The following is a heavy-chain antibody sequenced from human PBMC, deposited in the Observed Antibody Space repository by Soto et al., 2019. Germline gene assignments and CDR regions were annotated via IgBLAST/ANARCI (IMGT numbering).Heavy chain of an antibody. D-gene: IGHD3-3*01. CDR2: TSYTGNT. CDR1: GGSITSYH. V-gene: IGHV4-59*01. Sequence: SETLSLTCIVSGGSITSYHWSWIRQFPGKGLEWIAYTSYTGNTNYNPSLQSRVAISMDTSKNQLSIKLTSMTAADTAVYYCARDNRSFWNGYYSRYDYYGMDVWGQGTTVTVSS. CDR3: ARDNRSFWNGYYSRYDYYGMDV. J-gene: IGHJ6*02.